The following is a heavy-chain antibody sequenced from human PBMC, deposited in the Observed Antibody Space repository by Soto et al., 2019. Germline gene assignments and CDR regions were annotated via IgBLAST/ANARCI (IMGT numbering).Heavy chain of an antibody. CDR1: GGSISSSRYY. Sequence: QLQLQESGPGLVKPSETLSLTCTGSGGSISSSRYYWGWIRQPPGKGLEWIGTIYYSGSTYYNTSLKSRVTISETTSKKQLPLKLSSVTGDETAVYYCAREYGDYVSYYYYYGMDVWGQGTTLTVSS. J-gene: IGHJ6*02. V-gene: IGHV4-39*01. CDR3: AREYGDYVSYYYYYGMDV. CDR2: IYYSGST. D-gene: IGHD4-17*01.